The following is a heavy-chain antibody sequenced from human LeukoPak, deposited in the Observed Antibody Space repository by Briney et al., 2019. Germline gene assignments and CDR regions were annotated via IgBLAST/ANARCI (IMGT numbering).Heavy chain of an antibody. Sequence: SVKVSCKASGGTFTSYAISWVRQAPGHGLEWMGGIIPIFGTANYAQKFQGRVTITTDESTSTAYMELSSLRSEDTAVYYCARGLAAAANFDYWGQGTLVTVSS. CDR3: ARGLAAAANFDY. CDR2: IIPIFGTA. CDR1: GGTFTSYA. V-gene: IGHV1-69*05. D-gene: IGHD6-13*01. J-gene: IGHJ4*02.